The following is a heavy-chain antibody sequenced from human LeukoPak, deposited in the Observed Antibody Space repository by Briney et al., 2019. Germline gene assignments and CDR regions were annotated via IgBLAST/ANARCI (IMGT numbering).Heavy chain of an antibody. V-gene: IGHV7-4-1*02. D-gene: IGHD6-19*01. Sequence: ASVKVSCKASGYTFTSYAMNWVRQAPGQGLEWMGWINTNTGNPTYAQGFTGRFVFSLGTSVSTAYLQISSLKAEDTAVYYCARDRRVQWPTSNFDYWGQGTLVTVSS. CDR2: INTNTGNP. CDR3: ARDRRVQWPTSNFDY. CDR1: GYTFTSYA. J-gene: IGHJ4*02.